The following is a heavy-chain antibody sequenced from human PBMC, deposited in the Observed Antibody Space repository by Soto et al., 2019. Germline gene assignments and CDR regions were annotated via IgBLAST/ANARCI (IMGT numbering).Heavy chain of an antibody. V-gene: IGHV1-58*01. CDR1: GFTFTSSA. CDR2: IVVGSGNT. J-gene: IGHJ4*02. CDR3: AADPYYYDSSGYWGISY. D-gene: IGHD3-22*01. Sequence: SVKVSFKASGFTFTSSAVQWLRQARGQRLEWIGWIVVGSGNTNYAQKFQERVTITRDMSTSTAYMELSSLRSEDTAVYYCAADPYYYDSSGYWGISYWGQGTLVTVSS.